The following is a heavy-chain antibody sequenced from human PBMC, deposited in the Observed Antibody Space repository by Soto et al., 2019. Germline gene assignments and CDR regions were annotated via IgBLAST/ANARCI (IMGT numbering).Heavy chain of an antibody. Sequence: GGSLRLSCAASGFTFSSYGMHWVRQAPGKGLEWVAVIWYDGSNKYYADSVKGRFTISRDNSKNTLYLQMHSLRAEDTAVYYCAKDLPYSYDGSGYYKTNYFDYWGQGTLVNVSS. CDR2: IWYDGSNK. CDR1: GFTFSSYG. J-gene: IGHJ4*02. V-gene: IGHV3-30*02. CDR3: AKDLPYSYDGSGYYKTNYFDY. D-gene: IGHD3-22*01.